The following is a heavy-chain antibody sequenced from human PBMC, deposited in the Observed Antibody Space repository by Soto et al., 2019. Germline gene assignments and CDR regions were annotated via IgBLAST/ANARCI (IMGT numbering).Heavy chain of an antibody. CDR3: ARGPYYYDSTPYFDY. V-gene: IGHV3-33*01. J-gene: IGHJ4*02. Sequence: QVQLVESGGGVVQPGRSLRLSCAASGFTFRSYGLHWVRQAPGKGLEWVAVIWYDGSNKYYADSVKGRFTISRDNSKNTLNLQMNSLRAEDTAVDYCARGPYYYDSTPYFDYWGQGTLVTVSS. CDR2: IWYDGSNK. D-gene: IGHD3-22*01. CDR1: GFTFRSYG.